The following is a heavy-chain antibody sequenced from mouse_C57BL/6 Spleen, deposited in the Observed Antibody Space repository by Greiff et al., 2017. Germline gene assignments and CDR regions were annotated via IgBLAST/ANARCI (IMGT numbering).Heavy chain of an antibody. CDR3: ARGYYDYDAWFAY. Sequence: VQLQQSGAELVRPGASVKLSCKASGYTFTDYYINWVKQRPGQGLEWIARIYPGSGNTYYNEKFKGKATLTAEKSSSTAYMQLSSLTSEDSAVYFCARGYYDYDAWFAYWGQGTLVTVSA. CDR2: IYPGSGNT. J-gene: IGHJ3*01. CDR1: GYTFTDYY. D-gene: IGHD2-4*01. V-gene: IGHV1-76*01.